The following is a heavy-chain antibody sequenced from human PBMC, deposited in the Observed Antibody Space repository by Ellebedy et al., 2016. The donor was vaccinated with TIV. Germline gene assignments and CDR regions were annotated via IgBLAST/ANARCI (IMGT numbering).Heavy chain of an antibody. Sequence: MPSETLSLTCTVSGGSISNYYWSWIRQPPGKGLEWIGYIYYSGSTNYNPSLKSRVTISVDTSKNQFSLKLSSVTAAATAVYYCARGGGNAYFDLWGRGTRVTVSS. V-gene: IGHV4-59*01. CDR2: IYYSGST. J-gene: IGHJ2*01. D-gene: IGHD4-23*01. CDR3: ARGGGNAYFDL. CDR1: GGSISNYY.